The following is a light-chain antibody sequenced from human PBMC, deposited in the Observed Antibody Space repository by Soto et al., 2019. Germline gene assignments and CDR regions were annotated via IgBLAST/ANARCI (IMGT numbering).Light chain of an antibody. CDR3: SSYTSSSTGV. V-gene: IGLV2-14*01. J-gene: IGLJ1*01. CDR2: DVS. Sequence: QSVLTQPAPVSGSPGQSITISCTGTSSDVGGYNYVSWYQQHPGKAPKLMIYDVSNRPSGVSNRFSGSKSGNTASLTISVLQAEDEADYYCSSYTSSSTGVFGTGTKVTVL. CDR1: SSDVGGYNY.